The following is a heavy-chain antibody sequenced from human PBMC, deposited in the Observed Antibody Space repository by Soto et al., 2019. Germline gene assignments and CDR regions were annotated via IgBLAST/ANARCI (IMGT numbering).Heavy chain of an antibody. CDR1: GLTVSSNY. D-gene: IGHD5-18*01. Sequence: GGSLRLSCAASGLTVSSNYMGWVRQAPGKGLEWVSVIYSGGSTYYADSVKGRFTISRDNSKNTLYLQMNSLRAEDTAVYYCARGLQLWDYYYYGMDVWGQGTTVTVSS. CDR2: IYSGGST. V-gene: IGHV3-53*01. J-gene: IGHJ6*02. CDR3: ARGLQLWDYYYYGMDV.